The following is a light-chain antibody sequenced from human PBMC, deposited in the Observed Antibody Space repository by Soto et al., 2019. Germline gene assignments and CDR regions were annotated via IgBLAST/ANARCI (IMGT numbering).Light chain of an antibody. V-gene: IGKV3-11*01. CDR3: HQRSNCPPLT. J-gene: IGKJ4*01. CDR2: DAS. Sequence: EIVLTQSPATLSLSPGERATLSCRASQSVKNYLAWYQQKPGQAPRLLMYDASNRASGIPARFSGSGSGTDFTLTISSIEHEDSAVYYCHQRSNCPPLTFGGGTKVQIK. CDR1: QSVKNY.